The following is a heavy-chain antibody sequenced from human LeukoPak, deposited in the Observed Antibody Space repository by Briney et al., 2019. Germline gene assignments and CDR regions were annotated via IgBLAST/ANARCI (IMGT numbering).Heavy chain of an antibody. CDR1: GFTFSSYA. CDR2: IKPDGRDK. D-gene: IGHD1-26*01. Sequence: PGRSLRLSCAASGFTFSSYAMHLVRQAPGKGLEWVSTIKPDGRDKYYVDSVKGRFTMSRDNGKNSVYLQMNSLRAEDTAVYYCASWEASTNYWGQGTLVTVSS. V-gene: IGHV3-7*01. CDR3: ASWEASTNY. J-gene: IGHJ4*02.